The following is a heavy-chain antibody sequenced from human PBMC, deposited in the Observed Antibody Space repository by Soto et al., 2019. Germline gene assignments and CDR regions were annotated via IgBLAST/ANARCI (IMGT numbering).Heavy chain of an antibody. CDR1: GGSMSSYY. J-gene: IGHJ4*02. CDR2: IYYTGNT. V-gene: IGHV4-59*01. D-gene: IGHD6-13*01. CDR3: ARDGSSCSWHDY. Sequence: QVQLQESGPGLVKPSETLSLTCNVSGGSMSSYYWSWLRQPPGKGLEWIGHIYYTGNTNYNPSLKGRVTISVDTSKSQFSLRLSSVTAAVTAVYFCARDGSSCSWHDYWGQGTLVTVSS.